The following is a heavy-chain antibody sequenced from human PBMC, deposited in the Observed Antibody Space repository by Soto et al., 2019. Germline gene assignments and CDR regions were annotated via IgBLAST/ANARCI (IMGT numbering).Heavy chain of an antibody. CDR3: ARDMGFGLSDY. Sequence: QVQLVQSGAEVKKPGASVKVSCKASGYTFTSYAVLWVRQAPGQRLEWMGWINAGNGNTKYSQKCQDRGSITRDTSASTAYMELSSLRSEDTAVYYCARDMGFGLSDYWGQGTLVTVSS. D-gene: IGHD3-10*01. CDR1: GYTFTSYA. J-gene: IGHJ4*02. CDR2: INAGNGNT. V-gene: IGHV1-3*01.